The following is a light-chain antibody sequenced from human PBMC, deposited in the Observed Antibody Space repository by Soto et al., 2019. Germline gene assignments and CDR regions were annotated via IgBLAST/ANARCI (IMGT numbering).Light chain of an antibody. CDR1: QSISSY. V-gene: IGKV1-39*01. Sequence: DIQMTQSPSSLSASVGDRVTITCRASQSISSYLNWYQQKPGKAPKLLIYAASSLQSGVPSRFSGSVSGTEFTLTISSLQPEDFATYYCQQSYSTPQMYTFGQGTKLEIK. CDR2: AAS. J-gene: IGKJ2*01. CDR3: QQSYSTPQMYT.